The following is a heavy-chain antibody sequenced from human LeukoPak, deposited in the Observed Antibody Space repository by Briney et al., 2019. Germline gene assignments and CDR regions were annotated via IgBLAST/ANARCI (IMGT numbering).Heavy chain of an antibody. CDR1: GYTFTSYG. D-gene: IGHD3-10*01. V-gene: IGHV1-18*01. Sequence: ASVKVSCKASGYTFTSYGISWVRQAPGQGLEWMGWISAYNGNTNYAQKLQGRVTMTTDTSTSTAYMELRSLRADDTAAYDCARDYYGSGSYFDIDYWGQGTLVTVSS. J-gene: IGHJ4*02. CDR3: ARDYYGSGSYFDIDY. CDR2: ISAYNGNT.